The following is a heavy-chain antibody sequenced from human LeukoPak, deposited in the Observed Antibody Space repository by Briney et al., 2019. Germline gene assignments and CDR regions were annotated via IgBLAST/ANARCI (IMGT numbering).Heavy chain of an antibody. CDR1: GSTFRSYG. Sequence: PGGSLRLSCAASGSTFRSYGMHWVRQAPGKGLEWEAFIRYDGNSNYYADSVKGRFTISRDNSRSTLYLQMNSLRAEDTAVYYCAKEEVISGNHGVYFDYWGQGTLVTVSS. CDR3: AKEEVISGNHGVYFDY. CDR2: IRYDGNSN. D-gene: IGHD3-22*01. J-gene: IGHJ4*02. V-gene: IGHV3-30*02.